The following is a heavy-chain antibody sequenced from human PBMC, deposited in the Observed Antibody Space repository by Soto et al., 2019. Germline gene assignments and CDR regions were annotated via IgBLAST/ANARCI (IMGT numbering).Heavy chain of an antibody. Sequence: QVRLVQSGAEVKKPGASVKVSCKASGYTFTSNGISWVRQAPGQGLEWMGWISADKGNTNYAQKLQGRVTMTRDTSTSTVYMELRSLRSEDTAVYFCARDRAHGFDIWGQGTMVTVSS. CDR3: ARDRAHGFDI. CDR1: GYTFTSNG. V-gene: IGHV1-18*01. J-gene: IGHJ3*02. CDR2: ISADKGNT.